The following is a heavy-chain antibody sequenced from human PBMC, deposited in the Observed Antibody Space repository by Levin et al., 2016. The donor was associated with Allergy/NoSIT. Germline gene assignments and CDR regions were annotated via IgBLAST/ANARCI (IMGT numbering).Heavy chain of an antibody. CDR2: ITASGST. D-gene: IGHD2-8*01. Sequence: GESLKISCVGSGFTFLSYDMTWLRQVPGVGLEWVSTITASGSTSYAQSVMGRFTISRDNSKSTLHLQMKILRVEDTAIYYCARDNGFYNWGQGSLVTVSA. V-gene: IGHV3-23*01. J-gene: IGHJ4*02. CDR1: GFTFLSYD. CDR3: ARDNGFYN.